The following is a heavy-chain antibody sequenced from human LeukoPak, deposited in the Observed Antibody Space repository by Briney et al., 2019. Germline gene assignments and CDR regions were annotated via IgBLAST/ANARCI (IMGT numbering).Heavy chain of an antibody. CDR3: AKAAIMATMNVDWFDP. V-gene: IGHV1-8*01. J-gene: IGHJ5*02. D-gene: IGHD5-12*01. CDR1: GYTFTNYE. Sequence: GASVKVSCKASGYTFTNYEINWVRQATGQGLEWMGWMNPKSGNTAYAQKFQGRVSMTRDTSISTAYLELSSLTSDDTAVYYCAKAAIMATMNVDWFDPWGQGTLVTVSS. CDR2: MNPKSGNT.